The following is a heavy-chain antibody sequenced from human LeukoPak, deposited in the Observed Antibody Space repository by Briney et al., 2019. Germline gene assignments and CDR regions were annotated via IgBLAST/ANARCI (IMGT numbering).Heavy chain of an antibody. CDR3: AKDRTIFGVVIIPDY. CDR2: ISGSGGST. Sequence: GGSLGLSCAASGFTFSSYAMSWVRQAPGKGLEWVSAISGSGGSTYYADSVKGRFTISRDNSKNTLYLQMNSLRAEDTAVYYCAKDRTIFGVVIIPDYWGQGTLVTVSS. D-gene: IGHD3-3*01. J-gene: IGHJ4*02. CDR1: GFTFSSYA. V-gene: IGHV3-23*01.